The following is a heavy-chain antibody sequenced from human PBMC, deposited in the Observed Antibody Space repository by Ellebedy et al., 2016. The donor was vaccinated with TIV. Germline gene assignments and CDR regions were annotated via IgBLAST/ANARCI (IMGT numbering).Heavy chain of an antibody. CDR3: AKGGPPLEGATNRGYIDY. V-gene: IGHV3-43*01. J-gene: IGHJ4*02. Sequence: GESLKISXAASGFTFDDYTMHWVRQAPGKGLEWVSLISWDGGSTYYADSVKGRFTISRDNSKNSLYLQMNSLRTEDTALYYCAKGGPPLEGATNRGYIDYWGQGTLVTVSS. D-gene: IGHD1-26*01. CDR1: GFTFDDYT. CDR2: ISWDGGST.